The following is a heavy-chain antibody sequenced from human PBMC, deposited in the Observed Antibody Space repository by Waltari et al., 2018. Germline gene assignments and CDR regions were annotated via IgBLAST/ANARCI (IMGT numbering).Heavy chain of an antibody. V-gene: IGHV4-34*01. Sequence: QVQLQQWGAGLLKPSETLSLTCAVYGGSFSGYYWSWIRQPPGKGLEWIGEINHSGRTNYNPSLKSRVTISVDASKNQFSLKLCSVTAADTAVYYCASLVSFTGTTVDYWGQGTLVTVSS. CDR2: INHSGRT. D-gene: IGHD1-1*01. CDR3: ASLVSFTGTTVDY. CDR1: GGSFSGYY. J-gene: IGHJ4*02.